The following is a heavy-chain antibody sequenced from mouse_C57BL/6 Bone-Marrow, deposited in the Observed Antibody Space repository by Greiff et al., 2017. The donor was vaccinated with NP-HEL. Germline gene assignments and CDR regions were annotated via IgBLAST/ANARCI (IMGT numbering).Heavy chain of an antibody. J-gene: IGHJ4*01. Sequence: QVQLQQPGAELVMPGASVKLSCKASGYTFTSYWMHWVKQRPGQGLEWIGEIDPSDSYNNYNQKFKGKSTLTVDKSSSTAYMQLSSLTSEDSAVYYCARSLPIYYYGSSYVNAMDYWGQGTSVTVSS. CDR1: GYTFTSYW. CDR2: IDPSDSYN. D-gene: IGHD1-1*01. CDR3: ARSLPIYYYGSSYVNAMDY. V-gene: IGHV1-69*01.